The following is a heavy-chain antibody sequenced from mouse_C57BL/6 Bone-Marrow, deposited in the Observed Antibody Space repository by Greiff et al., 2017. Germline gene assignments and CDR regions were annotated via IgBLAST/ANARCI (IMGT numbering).Heavy chain of an antibody. CDR1: GFTFSDYG. V-gene: IGHV5-17*01. CDR2: ISSGSSTI. J-gene: IGHJ4*01. D-gene: IGHD1-1*01. CDR3: AKGEGITTVPQMDY. Sequence: EVQGVESGGGLVKPGGSLKLSCAASGFTFSDYGMHWVRQAPEKGLEWVAYISSGSSTIYYADTVKGRFTISRDNAKNTLFLQMTSLRSEDTAMYYCAKGEGITTVPQMDYWGQGTSVTVSS.